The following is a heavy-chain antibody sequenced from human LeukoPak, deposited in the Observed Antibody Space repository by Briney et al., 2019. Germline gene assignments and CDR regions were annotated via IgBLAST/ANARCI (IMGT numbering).Heavy chain of an antibody. CDR2: IYSGGST. CDR3: ARETGDSLALTPLVGAFDI. Sequence: GGSLRLSCAASGFTVSSNYMSWVRQAPGKGLEWVSVIYSGGSTYYADSVKGRFTISRDNSKNTLYLQMNSLRAEDTAVYYCARETGDSLALTPLVGAFDIWGQGTMVTVSS. CDR1: GFTVSSNY. D-gene: IGHD4-17*01. V-gene: IGHV3-53*01. J-gene: IGHJ3*02.